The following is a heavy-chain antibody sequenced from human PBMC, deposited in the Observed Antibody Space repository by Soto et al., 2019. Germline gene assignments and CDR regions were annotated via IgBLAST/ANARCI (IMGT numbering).Heavy chain of an antibody. CDR1: GFTFDAYA. D-gene: IGHD3-3*01. CDR3: VAYDSNMDV. V-gene: IGHV3-9*01. J-gene: IGHJ6*02. CDR2: ISWNSGSI. Sequence: GGSLRLSCAASGFTFDAYAMHLVRQAPGKGLEWVSGISWNSGSIGYADSVKGRFTISRDNAKNSLYLQMNSLRAEDTAVYYCVAYDSNMDVWGQGTTVTVSS.